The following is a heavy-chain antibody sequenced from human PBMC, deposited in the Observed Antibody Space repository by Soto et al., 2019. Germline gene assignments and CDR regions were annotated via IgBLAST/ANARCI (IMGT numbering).Heavy chain of an antibody. CDR1: GFTFSSYS. J-gene: IGHJ6*02. V-gene: IGHV3-48*01. D-gene: IGHD6-13*01. Sequence: GGSLRLSFAASGFTFSSYSMNWVRQAPGKGLEWVSYISSSSSTIYYADSVKGRFTISRDNAKNSLYLQMNSLRAEDTAVYYCARDLAAAGTGYYGMDVWGQGTTVTVSS. CDR2: ISSSSSTI. CDR3: ARDLAAAGTGYYGMDV.